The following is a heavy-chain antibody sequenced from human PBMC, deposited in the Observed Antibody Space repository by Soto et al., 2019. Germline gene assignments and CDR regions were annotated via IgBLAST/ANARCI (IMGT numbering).Heavy chain of an antibody. Sequence: QVQLVQSGAEVKKPGSSVKVSCKASGGTFSSYAISWVRQAPGQGLEWMGGIIPIFGTANYAQKFQGRVTITADKPTSTAYMELSSLRSEDTAVYYCARDRGGSGWKTKTFDYWGQGTLVTVSS. J-gene: IGHJ4*02. D-gene: IGHD6-19*01. CDR3: ARDRGGSGWKTKTFDY. V-gene: IGHV1-69*06. CDR1: GGTFSSYA. CDR2: IIPIFGTA.